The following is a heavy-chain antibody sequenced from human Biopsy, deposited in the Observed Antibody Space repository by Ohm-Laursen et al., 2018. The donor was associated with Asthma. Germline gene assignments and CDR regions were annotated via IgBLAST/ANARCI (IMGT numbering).Heavy chain of an antibody. CDR3: ASQSSGLDFGSGYDYFDL. Sequence: SLRLSCTASVFTFSSYGMHWVRQAPGKGLEWVAVISYDGSKKYYADSVKGRFTISRDNSKNTLYLQMNSLRAEDTAVYYFASQSSGLDFGSGYDYFDLWGQGTMVTVSS. CDR2: ISYDGSKK. J-gene: IGHJ4*02. V-gene: IGHV3-30*03. D-gene: IGHD3-3*01. CDR1: VFTFSSYG.